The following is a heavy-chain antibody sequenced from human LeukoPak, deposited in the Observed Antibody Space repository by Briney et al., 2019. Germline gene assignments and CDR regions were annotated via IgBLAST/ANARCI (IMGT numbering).Heavy chain of an antibody. CDR3: ARDRGTYYYDSSGYFY. J-gene: IGHJ4*02. CDR2: ISAYNGNT. V-gene: IGHV1-18*01. Sequence: SVKVSCKASGYTFTSYGISWVRQAPGQGLEWMGWISAYNGNTNYAQKLQGRVTMTTDTSTSTAYMELRSPRSDDTAVYYCARDRGTYYYDSSGYFYWGQGTLVTVSS. CDR1: GYTFTSYG. D-gene: IGHD3-22*01.